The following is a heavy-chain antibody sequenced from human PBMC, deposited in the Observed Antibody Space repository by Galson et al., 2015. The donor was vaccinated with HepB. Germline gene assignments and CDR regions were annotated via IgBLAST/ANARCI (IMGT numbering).Heavy chain of an antibody. V-gene: IGHV4-30-4*01. D-gene: IGHD4-11*01. J-gene: IGHJ4*02. CDR3: ARGVGFYSYFLFDK. Sequence: QVQLQESGPGLVKPSQTLSLTCTVSGDSISRGDYYWSWIRQSPGKGLEWIAYMFYGGRNAYTPSLKGRVSIFVDTSKNQFSLNLTSVTAADTAVYYCARGVGFYSYFLFDKWGQGALVTVSS. CDR2: MFYGGRN. CDR1: GDSISRGDYY.